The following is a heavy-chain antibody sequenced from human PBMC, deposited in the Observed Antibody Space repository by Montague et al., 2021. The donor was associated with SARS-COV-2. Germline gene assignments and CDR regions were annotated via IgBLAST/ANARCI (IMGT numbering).Heavy chain of an antibody. CDR2: IKPDESEK. CDR1: GFTFSNIW. J-gene: IGHJ6*02. CDR3: AKNGGAHGLDV. D-gene: IGHD4-23*01. V-gene: IGHV3-7*01. Sequence: RSLSLSASGFTFSNIWMSWVRQAPGKGLEWVANIKPDESEKNYVDSVKGRFSISRDNAKNSLYLQMDNLRAEDTAIYYCAKNGGAHGLDVWGQGTSVSVSS.